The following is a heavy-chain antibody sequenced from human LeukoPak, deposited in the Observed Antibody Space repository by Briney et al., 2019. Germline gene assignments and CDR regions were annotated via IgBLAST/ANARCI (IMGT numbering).Heavy chain of an antibody. D-gene: IGHD6-19*01. J-gene: IGHJ4*02. CDR3: VTKEPSTSGWSY. CDR1: GFTFSTSD. V-gene: IGHV3-7*01. CDR2: IKEDGSEK. Sequence: GGSLRLSCAASGFTFSTSDMHWVRQAPGKGLEWVANIKEDGSEKNYVDSVKGRFTISRDNAENSVYLQMNDLRAEDTGVYYCVTKEPSTSGWSYWGQGTLVTVSS.